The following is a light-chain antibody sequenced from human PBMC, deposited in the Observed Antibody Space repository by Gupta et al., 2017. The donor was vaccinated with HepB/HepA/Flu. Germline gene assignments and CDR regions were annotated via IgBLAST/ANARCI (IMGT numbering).Light chain of an antibody. V-gene: IGKV3-20*01. CDR3: HQYGSSSWT. J-gene: IGKJ1*01. CDR2: AAS. CDR1: QTVSSTY. Sequence: EIVLTQSPGTLSLSSGERATLSCRTSQTVSSTYLAWYQQKPGQAPRLLIYAASNRATGIPDRFSGSGSGTDFTLTISRLEPEDFAVYYCHQYGSSSWTFGQGTEVEIK.